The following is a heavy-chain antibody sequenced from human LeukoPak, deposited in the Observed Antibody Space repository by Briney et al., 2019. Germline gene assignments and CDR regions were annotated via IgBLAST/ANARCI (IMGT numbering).Heavy chain of an antibody. J-gene: IGHJ4*02. CDR1: GGSFSGYY. V-gene: IGHV4-34*01. Sequence: SETLSLTCAVYGGSFSGYYWSWIRQPPGKGLEWIGEINHSGSTNYNPSLKSRVTISVDTSKNQFSLKLSSVTAADTAVYYCATPRGNSGYGVFDYWGQGTLVTVSS. D-gene: IGHD5-12*01. CDR3: ATPRGNSGYGVFDY. CDR2: INHSGST.